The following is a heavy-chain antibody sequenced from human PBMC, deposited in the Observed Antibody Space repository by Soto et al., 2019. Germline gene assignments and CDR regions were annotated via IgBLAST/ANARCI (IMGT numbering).Heavy chain of an antibody. CDR1: GGTFNGYI. CDR3: ARGLVGAPGGLDF. CDR2: IIFTFNTA. D-gene: IGHD2-15*01. J-gene: IGHJ4*02. V-gene: IGHV1-69*01. Sequence: QVQLVQSGAEVKKPGSSVKVSCKPSGGTFNGYIITWVRQAPGQGLEWIGGIIFTFNTANYAEKFQGRVSLRSDQGTSTAYMELTSLTSADTAGFYCARGLVGAPGGLDFWGQGTLVSVSS.